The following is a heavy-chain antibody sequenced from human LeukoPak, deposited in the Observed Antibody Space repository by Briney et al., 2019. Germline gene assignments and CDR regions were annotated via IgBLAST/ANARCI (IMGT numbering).Heavy chain of an antibody. CDR3: AKAVWFGEFDYYFFGLDV. J-gene: IGHJ6*02. V-gene: IGHV3-23*01. Sequence: PGRSLRLSCAASGFTFSSYGMHWVRQAPGKGLEWVSAISGSGGDTYYADSVKGRFTFSRDNSKNTLYLQMNSLRPEDTALYYCAKAVWFGEFDYYFFGLDVWGQGTTVTVSS. D-gene: IGHD3-10*01. CDR2: ISGSGGDT. CDR1: GFTFSSYG.